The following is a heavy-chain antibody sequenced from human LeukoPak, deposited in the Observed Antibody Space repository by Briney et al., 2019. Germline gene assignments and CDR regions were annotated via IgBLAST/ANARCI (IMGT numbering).Heavy chain of an antibody. CDR1: GFTFSSDR. CDR3: VRGGFNGN. J-gene: IGHJ4*02. Sequence: PGGSLRLSCIASGFTFSSDRMHRVRQVPGKGLVWVSRIENDGTGAVYADAVEGRFTISRDNAKNMLYLQMNSLRAEDTAVYYCVRGGFNGNWGQGTLVTVSS. V-gene: IGHV3-74*03. D-gene: IGHD2-8*01. CDR2: IENDGTGA.